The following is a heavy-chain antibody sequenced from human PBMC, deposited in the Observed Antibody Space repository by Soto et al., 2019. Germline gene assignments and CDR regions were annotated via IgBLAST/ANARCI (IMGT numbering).Heavy chain of an antibody. J-gene: IGHJ4*02. V-gene: IGHV3-30*18. CDR2: ISYDGSNK. D-gene: IGHD3-22*01. CDR1: GFTFSSYG. CDR3: AKDSYYDSSGYPLN. Sequence: QVQLVESGGGVVQPGRSLRLSCAASGFTFSSYGMHWVRQAPDKGLEWVAVISYDGSNKYYADSVKGRFTISRDNSKNTLYLQMNSLRAEDTAVYYCAKDSYYDSSGYPLNWGQGTLVTVSS.